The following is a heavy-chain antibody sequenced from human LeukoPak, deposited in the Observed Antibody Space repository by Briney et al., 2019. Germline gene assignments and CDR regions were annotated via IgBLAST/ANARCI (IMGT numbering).Heavy chain of an antibody. V-gene: IGHV4-30-4*02. CDR3: ASSRLKDAFDI. CDR1: GGSISSGDYY. Sequence: SETLSLTCTVSGGSISSGDYYWSWIRQPPGKGLEWIGYIYYSGSTYYNPSLKSRVTISVDTSKNQFSLKLSSVTAADTAVYYCASSRLKDAFDIWGQGTMVTVSS. J-gene: IGHJ3*02. CDR2: IYYSGST.